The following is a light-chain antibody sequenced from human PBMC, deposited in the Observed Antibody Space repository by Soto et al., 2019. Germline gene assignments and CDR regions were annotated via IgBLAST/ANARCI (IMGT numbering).Light chain of an antibody. V-gene: IGKV3-11*01. CDR1: QSVSSY. Sequence: EIVLTQSPATLSLSPGERATLSCRASQSVSSYLAWYQQKPGQAPRLLIYDASNRATDIPARFSGSGSGTDFTLTISSLEPEDFAVYYCLQRRGWPWTFGQGTKVEI. J-gene: IGKJ1*01. CDR3: LQRRGWPWT. CDR2: DAS.